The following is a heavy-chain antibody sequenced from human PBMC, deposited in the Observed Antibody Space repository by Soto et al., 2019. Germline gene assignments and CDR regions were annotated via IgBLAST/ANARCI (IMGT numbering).Heavy chain of an antibody. CDR2: IYYSGST. V-gene: IGHV4-30-4*01. D-gene: IGHD2-8*01. CDR3: XXXXXDGARLDP. Sequence: QVQLQESGPGLVKPSQTLSLTCTVSGGSISSGDYYWSWIRQPPGKGLEWIGYIYYSGSTYYNPSLNXXXXXXXXXXXXXXXXXXXXXXXXXXAVYXXXXXXXDGARLDPWGQGTLVTVSS. CDR1: GGSISSGDYY. J-gene: IGHJ5*02.